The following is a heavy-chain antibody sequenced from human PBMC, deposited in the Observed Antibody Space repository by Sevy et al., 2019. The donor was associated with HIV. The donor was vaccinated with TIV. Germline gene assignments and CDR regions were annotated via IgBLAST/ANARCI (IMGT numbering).Heavy chain of an antibody. CDR3: ARDLPPSATGVPHFDY. V-gene: IGHV3-48*03. Sequence: GGSLRLSCAASGFSFNSYEMNWVRQAPGKGLEWVSSISQSGDTTYYSDSVKGRFTISRDNANNSLYLQMSSLRAEDTAVYYCARDLPPSATGVPHFDYWGQGTLVTVSS. D-gene: IGHD7-27*01. J-gene: IGHJ4*02. CDR1: GFSFNSYE. CDR2: ISQSGDTT.